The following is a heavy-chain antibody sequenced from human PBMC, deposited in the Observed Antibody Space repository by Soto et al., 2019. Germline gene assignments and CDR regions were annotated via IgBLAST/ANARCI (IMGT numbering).Heavy chain of an antibody. Sequence: SGPTLVKPTQTLTLTCTFSGFSLSTSGVGVGWIRQPPGKALEWLALIYWNDDKRYSPSLKSRLTITKDTSKNQVVLTMTNMDPVDTATYYCAHMFVPGYDFWSGYYLRWFDPWGQGTLVTVSS. J-gene: IGHJ5*02. CDR2: IYWNDDK. CDR1: GFSLSTSGVG. V-gene: IGHV2-5*01. CDR3: AHMFVPGYDFWSGYYLRWFDP. D-gene: IGHD3-3*01.